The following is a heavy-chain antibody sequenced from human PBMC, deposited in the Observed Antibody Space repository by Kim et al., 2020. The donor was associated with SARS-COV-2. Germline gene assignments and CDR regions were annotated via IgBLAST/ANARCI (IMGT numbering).Heavy chain of an antibody. J-gene: IGHJ3*02. CDR1: GGSISSSNW. Sequence: SETLSLTCAVSGGSISSSNWWSWVRQPPGKGLEWIGEIYHSGSTNYNPSLKSRVTISVDKSKNQFSLKLSSVTAADTAVYYCARAEQQPHDLQQNDAFDIWGQGTMVTVSS. V-gene: IGHV4-4*02. CDR2: IYHSGST. CDR3: ARAEQQPHDLQQNDAFDI. D-gene: IGHD6-13*01.